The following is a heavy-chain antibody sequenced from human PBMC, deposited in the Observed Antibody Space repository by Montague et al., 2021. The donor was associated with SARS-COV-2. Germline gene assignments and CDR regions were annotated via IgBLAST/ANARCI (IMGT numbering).Heavy chain of an antibody. CDR2: INHSANT. CDR3: ASGVYPSGSYYNRYYYGLNI. Sequence: SETLSLTCAVHGGSLSGYYWSWIRQPPEKGLEWIGEINHSANTKYNPSLKGPVTISIDTSKNQFSLKMTSVTAADTATYYCASGVYPSGSYYNRYYYGLNIWGPGTTVIVSS. J-gene: IGHJ6*02. D-gene: IGHD3-10*01. CDR1: GGSLSGYY. V-gene: IGHV4-34*01.